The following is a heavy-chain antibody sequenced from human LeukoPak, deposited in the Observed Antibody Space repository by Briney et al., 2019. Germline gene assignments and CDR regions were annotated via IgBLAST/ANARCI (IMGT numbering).Heavy chain of an antibody. J-gene: IGHJ4*02. V-gene: IGHV5-51*01. CDR3: ARTYSSSSGPIDC. CDR1: GYSFTSYW. D-gene: IGHD6-6*01. CDR2: IYPGDSDT. Sequence: GESLKVSCKGSGYSFTSYWIGWVRQMPGKGLEWMGIIYPGDSDTRYSPSFQGQVTISADKSISTAYLQWSSLKASDTAMYYCARTYSSSSGPIDCWGQGTLVTVSS.